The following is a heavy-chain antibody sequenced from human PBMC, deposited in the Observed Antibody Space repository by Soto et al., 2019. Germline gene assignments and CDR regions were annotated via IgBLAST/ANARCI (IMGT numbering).Heavy chain of an antibody. CDR1: GGTFSSYA. V-gene: IGHV1-69*13. Sequence: SVKVSCKASGGTFSSYAISWVRQAPGQGLEWMGGIIPIFGTANYAQKFQGRVTITADESTSTAYMELSSLRSEDTAVYYCARDILVYTRRYSYGPLDYCGQGTLVTVSS. CDR3: ARDILVYTRRYSYGPLDY. D-gene: IGHD5-18*01. CDR2: IIPIFGTA. J-gene: IGHJ4*02.